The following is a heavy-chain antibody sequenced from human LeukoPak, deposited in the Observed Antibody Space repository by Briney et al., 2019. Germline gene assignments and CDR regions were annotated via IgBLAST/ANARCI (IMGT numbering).Heavy chain of an antibody. Sequence: GESLKISCKGSGYSFTSYWIGWVRQMPGKGLEWMGIIYPGDSDTRYSPSFQGQATISADKSISTAYLQWSSLKASDTAMYYCARTVERRFVAFDIRGQGTMVTVSS. J-gene: IGHJ3*02. CDR3: ARTVERRFVAFDI. D-gene: IGHD1-1*01. V-gene: IGHV5-51*01. CDR2: IYPGDSDT. CDR1: GYSFTSYW.